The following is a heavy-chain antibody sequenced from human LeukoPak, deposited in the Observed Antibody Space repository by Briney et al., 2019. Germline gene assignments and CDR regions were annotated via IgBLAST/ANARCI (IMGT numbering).Heavy chain of an antibody. V-gene: IGHV3-7*01. Sequence: GGSLRPSCAASGFTFSSYWMSWVRQAPGKGLEWVANIKQDGSVKYYVDSVKGRFTISRDNAKNSLYLQMNSLRAEDTAVYYCARAQGDYDFWSGSIYEDYWGQGTLVTVSS. CDR3: ARAQGDYDFWSGSIYEDY. J-gene: IGHJ4*02. CDR1: GFTFSSYW. CDR2: IKQDGSVK. D-gene: IGHD3-3*01.